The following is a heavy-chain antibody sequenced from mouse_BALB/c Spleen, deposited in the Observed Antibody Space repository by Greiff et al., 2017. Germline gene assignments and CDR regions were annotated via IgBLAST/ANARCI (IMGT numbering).Heavy chain of an antibody. CDR3: ARSPYYYGSSYWYFDG. CDR1: GYTFTSYW. D-gene: IGHD1-1*01. V-gene: IGHV1-69*02. Sequence: VQLQQPGAELVKPGAPVKLSCKASGYTFTSYWLNWVKQRPGRGLEWIGRIDPSDSETHYNQKFKDKATLTVDKSSSTAYIQLSSLTSEDSAVYYCARSPYYYGSSYWYFDGWGAGTTVTGSA. J-gene: IGHJ1*01. CDR2: IDPSDSET.